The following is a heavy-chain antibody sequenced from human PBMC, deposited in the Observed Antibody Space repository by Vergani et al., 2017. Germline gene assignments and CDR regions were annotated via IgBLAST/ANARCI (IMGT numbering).Heavy chain of an antibody. V-gene: IGHV3-20*04. CDR3: ARERNAYYDFWSGYYTQYYFDY. Sequence: EVQLVESGGGVVRPGGSLRLSCAASGFTFDDYGMSWVRQAPWKGLEWVSGINWNGGSTGYADSVKGRFTISRDNAKNSLYLQMNSLRAEDTALYYCARERNAYYDFWSGYYTQYYFDYWGQGTLVTVSS. D-gene: IGHD3-3*01. CDR2: INWNGGST. CDR1: GFTFDDYG. J-gene: IGHJ4*02.